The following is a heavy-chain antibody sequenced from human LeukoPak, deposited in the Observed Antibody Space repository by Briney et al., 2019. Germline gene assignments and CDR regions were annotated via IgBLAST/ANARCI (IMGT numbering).Heavy chain of an antibody. CDR3: ASLNDSSGYAFDY. J-gene: IGHJ4*02. CDR2: IYSGGST. Sequence: GRSLRLSCAASGFTVSSNYMSWVRQAPGKGLEWVSVIYSGGSTYYADSVKGRFTISRDNSKNTLYLQMNSLRAEDTAVYYCASLNDSSGYAFDYWGQGTLVTVSS. V-gene: IGHV3-53*01. CDR1: GFTVSSNY. D-gene: IGHD3-22*01.